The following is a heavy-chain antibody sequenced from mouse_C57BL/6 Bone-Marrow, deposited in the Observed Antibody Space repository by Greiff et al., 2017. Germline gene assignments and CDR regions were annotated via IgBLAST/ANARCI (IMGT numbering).Heavy chain of an antibody. D-gene: IGHD1-1*02. CDR1: GYTFTSYW. CDR2: IDPSDSYT. Sequence: QVQLKQPGAELVMPGASVKLSCKASGYTFTSYWMHWVKQRPGQGLEWIGEIDPSDSYTNDNQKFKGKSTLTVDKSSSTAYMQLSSLTSEDSAVYYCARGSYGYFDYWGQGTTLTVSS. CDR3: ARGSYGYFDY. V-gene: IGHV1-69*01. J-gene: IGHJ2*01.